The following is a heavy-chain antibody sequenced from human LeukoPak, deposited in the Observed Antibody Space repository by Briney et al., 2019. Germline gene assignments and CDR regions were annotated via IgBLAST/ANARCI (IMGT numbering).Heavy chain of an antibody. CDR1: GFTFSYYG. V-gene: IGHV3-23*01. CDR3: AKDRSIGTYYTFDS. CDR2: VSGSGAIA. J-gene: IGHJ4*02. Sequence: GGSLRLSCAASGFTFSYYGMSWVRQAPGKGLGWVSTVSGSGAIAYYTDSDKGRFTISRDNSKNTLYLQMSSLTAKDTAVYYCAKDRSIGTYYTFDSWGQGTLVTVSS. D-gene: IGHD1-26*01.